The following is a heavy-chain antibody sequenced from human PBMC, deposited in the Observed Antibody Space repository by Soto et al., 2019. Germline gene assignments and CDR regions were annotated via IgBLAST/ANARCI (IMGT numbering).Heavy chain of an antibody. J-gene: IGHJ3*01. Sequence: QVQLVQSGAEVKKPGSSVKVSCKASGNTFSNYAISWVRQAPGQGLEWMGGIIPMFGTTKNAPKFQGRVTVSADESTSTAYMELSSLRSEDTAVYFCARSRPQGLDFPGVIPWDALDVWGQGTLVTVSS. CDR2: IIPMFGTT. CDR1: GNTFSNYA. V-gene: IGHV1-69*01. CDR3: ARSRPQGLDFPGVIPWDALDV. D-gene: IGHD2-21*01.